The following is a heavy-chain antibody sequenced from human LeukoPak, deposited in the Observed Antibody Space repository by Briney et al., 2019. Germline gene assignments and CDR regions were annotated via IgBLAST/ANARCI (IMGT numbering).Heavy chain of an antibody. D-gene: IGHD1-26*01. CDR1: GGSISSYY. CDR3: ARAVPSGSPYYMDV. J-gene: IGHJ6*03. V-gene: IGHV4-4*07. Sequence: SETLSLTCTVSGGSISSYYWSWIRQPAGKGLEWIGRINTSGSTNYNPSLKSRFTMSVDTSKNQFYLKLSSVAAADTVVYYCARAVPSGSPYYMDVWGKGTTVTVSS. CDR2: INTSGST.